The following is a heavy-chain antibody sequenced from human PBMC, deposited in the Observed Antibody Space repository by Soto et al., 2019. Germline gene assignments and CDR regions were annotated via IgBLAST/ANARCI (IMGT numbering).Heavy chain of an antibody. CDR1: GGSFSGYY. D-gene: IGHD2-15*01. V-gene: IGHV4-34*01. CDR3: ARGIATGQLDP. J-gene: IGHJ5*02. CDR2: INHSGST. Sequence: ETLSLTCAVYGGSFSGYYWSWIRQPPGKGLEWIGEINHSGSTNYNPSLKSRVTISVDTSKNQYSLKLSSVTAADTAVYYCARGIATGQLDPWGKGTLVTVSS.